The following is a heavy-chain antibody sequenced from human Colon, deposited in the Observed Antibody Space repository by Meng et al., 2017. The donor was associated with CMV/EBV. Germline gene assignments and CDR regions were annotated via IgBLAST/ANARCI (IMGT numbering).Heavy chain of an antibody. Sequence: ASVKVSCKASGGTFSSYAISWVRLAPGQGLEWMGWINVDSGVTNYAQKFQGRVTMTRDTSITTAYMEISSLKSDDTAVYYCTSPLSSIWYDSWGQGTLVTVSS. D-gene: IGHD6-13*01. V-gene: IGHV1-2*02. CDR1: GGTFSSYA. CDR2: INVDSGVT. CDR3: TSPLSSIWYDS. J-gene: IGHJ5*01.